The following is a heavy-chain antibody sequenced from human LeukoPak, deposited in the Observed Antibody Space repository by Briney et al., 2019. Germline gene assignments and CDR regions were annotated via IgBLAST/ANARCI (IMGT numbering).Heavy chain of an antibody. CDR1: GGSISGYY. J-gene: IGHJ4*02. D-gene: IGHD6-19*01. Sequence: PSETLSLTCTVSGGSISGYYWSWIRQSPGKGLEWIAYIYYSGSTNYNPSLRSRVTVSVDTSKNQFSLKLSSVTAADTAVYFCARRASGWYYFDYWGQGTLVTVSS. CDR3: ARRASGWYYFDY. CDR2: IYYSGST. V-gene: IGHV4-59*08.